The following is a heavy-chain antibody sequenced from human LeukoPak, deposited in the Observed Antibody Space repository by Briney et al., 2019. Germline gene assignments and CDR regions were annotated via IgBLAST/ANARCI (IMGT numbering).Heavy chain of an antibody. CDR2: IYHSGST. CDR1: GGSISSYY. J-gene: IGHJ5*02. CDR3: ARQPYNWNYGWFDP. Sequence: SETLSLTCTVSGGSISSYYWSWIRQPPGKGLEWIGYIYHSGSTNYNPSLKSRVTISVDSSKNQFSLKLSSVTAADTAVYYCARQPYNWNYGWFDPWGQGTLVTVSS. V-gene: IGHV4-59*08. D-gene: IGHD1-7*01.